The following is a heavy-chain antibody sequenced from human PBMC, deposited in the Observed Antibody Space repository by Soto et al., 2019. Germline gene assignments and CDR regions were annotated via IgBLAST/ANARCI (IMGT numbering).Heavy chain of an antibody. D-gene: IGHD3-3*01. J-gene: IGHJ4*02. CDR2: ISAYNGNT. V-gene: IGHV1-18*01. CDR1: GYTFTSYG. CDR3: ARGSAALRFLETEYYFDY. Sequence: ASVKVSCKASGYTFTSYGISWVRQAPGQGLEWMGWISAYNGNTNYAQKLQGRVTMTTDTSTSTAYMELRSLRSDDTAVYYCARGSAALRFLETEYYFDYWGQGTLVTVSS.